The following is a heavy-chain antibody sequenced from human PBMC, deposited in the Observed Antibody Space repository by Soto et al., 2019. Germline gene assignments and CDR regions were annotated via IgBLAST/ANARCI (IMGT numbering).Heavy chain of an antibody. CDR1: GYSFTNYG. Sequence: QDQLVQSGGEVKKPGASVKVSCKASGYSFTNYGITWVRQAPGQGFEWMGWISAYNGDTNYAQKLQGRVTMTTDASTSPAYLELRSLRSDDTAVYYCARDRGVAPPVAGNTHYYYYMDVWGKGTTVTFSS. CDR2: ISAYNGDT. V-gene: IGHV1-18*01. D-gene: IGHD6-19*01. CDR3: ARDRGVAPPVAGNTHYYYYMDV. J-gene: IGHJ6*03.